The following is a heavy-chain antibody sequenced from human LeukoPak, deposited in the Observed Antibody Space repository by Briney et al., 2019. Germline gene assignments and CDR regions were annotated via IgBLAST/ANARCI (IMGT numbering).Heavy chain of an antibody. V-gene: IGHV4-34*01. CDR3: ASSRLGYCSGGSCYRYWYFDL. J-gene: IGHJ2*01. CDR1: GGSFSGYY. CDR2: INHSGST. D-gene: IGHD2-15*01. Sequence: NPSETLSLTCAVYGGSFSGYYWSWIRQPPGKGLEWIGEINHSGSTNYNPSLKSRVTISVDTSKNQFSLKLSSVTAADTAVYYCASSRLGYCSGGSCYRYWYFDLWGRGTLVTVSS.